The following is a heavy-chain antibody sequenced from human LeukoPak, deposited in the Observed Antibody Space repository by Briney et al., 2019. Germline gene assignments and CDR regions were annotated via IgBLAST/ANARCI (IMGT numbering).Heavy chain of an antibody. Sequence: GGSLRLSCAASGFTFSSYSMNWVRQAPGKGLEWVSSISSSSSYIYYADSVKGRFTISRDNSKNTLYLQMNSLRAEDTAVYYCAKMQGSGWYGGDYWGQGTLVTVSS. CDR3: AKMQGSGWYGGDY. CDR1: GFTFSSYS. J-gene: IGHJ4*02. CDR2: ISSSSSYI. V-gene: IGHV3-21*01. D-gene: IGHD6-19*01.